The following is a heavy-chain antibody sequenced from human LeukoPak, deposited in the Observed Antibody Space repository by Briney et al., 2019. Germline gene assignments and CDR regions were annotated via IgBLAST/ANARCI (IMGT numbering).Heavy chain of an antibody. CDR2: IYYSGST. Sequence: PSETLSLTCTVSGDSISSGDYYWSWIRQPAGKGLEWIVSIYYSGSTYYNPARKSRVTISVDTSKNQFSLKLSSVTAADTAVYYCARRVYNWNDALDWFDPWGQGTLVTVSS. J-gene: IGHJ5*02. D-gene: IGHD1-1*01. CDR1: GDSISSGDYY. V-gene: IGHV4-39*01. CDR3: ARRVYNWNDALDWFDP.